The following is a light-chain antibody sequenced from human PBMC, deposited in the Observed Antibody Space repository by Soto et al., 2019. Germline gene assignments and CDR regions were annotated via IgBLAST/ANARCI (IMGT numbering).Light chain of an antibody. CDR2: GAS. V-gene: IGKV1-39*01. CDR3: QQSYSVPLT. Sequence: DIQMTQSPSSLSASVGDRVISTCRASQSVAINLNWYQQKPGKAPNLLIYGASSLQSGVPSRFSGSGSGTDFTLTISSLQPEDFATYYCQQSYSVPLTFGRGTKLEIK. J-gene: IGKJ1*01. CDR1: QSVAIN.